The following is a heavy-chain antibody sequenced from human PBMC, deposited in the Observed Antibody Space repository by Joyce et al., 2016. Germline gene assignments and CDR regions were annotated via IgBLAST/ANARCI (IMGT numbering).Heavy chain of an antibody. CDR1: GYSISSGYY. D-gene: IGHD1-14*01. J-gene: IGHJ5*02. Sequence: QVQLQESGPGLVKPSETLSLTCAVSGYSISSGYYWGWIRQPPGKGLEWIGSIYHSGSTYYNPSLKSRVTISVDTSKNHCSLNLNSVTAADTAVYYCARAPTPPGWFDPWGQGALVTVSS. V-gene: IGHV4-38-2*01. CDR3: ARAPTPPGWFDP. CDR2: IYHSGST.